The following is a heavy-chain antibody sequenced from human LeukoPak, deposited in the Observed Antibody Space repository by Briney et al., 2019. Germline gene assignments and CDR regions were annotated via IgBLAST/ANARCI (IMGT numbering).Heavy chain of an antibody. CDR2: IYSGDNT. V-gene: IGHV3-66*01. CDR1: GFTVSNNF. Sequence: GGSLRLSCAASGFTVSNNFMSWVRQAPGKGLEWVSVIYSGDNTYYADSVKGRFSISRDNSKNTLYLQMNSLRAEDTAVYYCAREAGDAFDIWGQGTMVTVSS. CDR3: AREAGDAFDI. J-gene: IGHJ3*02.